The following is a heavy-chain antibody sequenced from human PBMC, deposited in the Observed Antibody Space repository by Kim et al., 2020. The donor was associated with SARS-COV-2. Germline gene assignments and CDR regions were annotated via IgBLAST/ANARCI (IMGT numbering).Heavy chain of an antibody. CDR1: GGSFSGYY. Sequence: SETLSRTCAVYGGSFSGYYWSWIRQPPGKGLEWIGEINHSGSTNYNPSLKSRVTISVDTSKNQFSLKLSSVTAADTAVYYCARGRGYSYARSAFDIWGQG. CDR3: ARGRGYSYARSAFDI. V-gene: IGHV4-34*01. J-gene: IGHJ3*02. D-gene: IGHD5-18*01. CDR2: INHSGST.